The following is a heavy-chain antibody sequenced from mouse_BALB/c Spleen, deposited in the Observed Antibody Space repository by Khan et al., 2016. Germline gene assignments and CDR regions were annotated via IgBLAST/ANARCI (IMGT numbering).Heavy chain of an antibody. CDR3: ARGYYGSSSAWFAY. J-gene: IGHJ3*01. V-gene: IGHV1-69*01. CDR2: IDTSDSST. D-gene: IGHD1-1*01. Sequence: QVQLQQSGAELVMPGASVKMSCKASGYTFTDYWMHWVKQRPGQGLEWIGAIDTSDSSTSYNQKFKGKATLTVDESSSTAYMQLSSLTSEDSAVYYCARGYYGSSSAWFAYWGQGTLVTVSA. CDR1: GYTFTDYW.